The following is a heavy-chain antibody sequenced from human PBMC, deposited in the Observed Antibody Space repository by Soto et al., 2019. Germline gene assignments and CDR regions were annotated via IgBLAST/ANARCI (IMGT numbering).Heavy chain of an antibody. CDR1: GFTFTDYG. Sequence: QVQLVQSGAELKKPGASVKVSCKTSGFTFTDYGISWVRQAPGQGPEWMGWIRPYNGDTKYAQKVQDRVTMTTDTSTSTAYMELRSLRSEDTAVYYCVRGGSGSDYDFWGQGTLVTVSS. CDR3: VRGGSGSDYDF. J-gene: IGHJ4*02. V-gene: IGHV1-18*01. CDR2: IRPYNGDT. D-gene: IGHD3-10*01.